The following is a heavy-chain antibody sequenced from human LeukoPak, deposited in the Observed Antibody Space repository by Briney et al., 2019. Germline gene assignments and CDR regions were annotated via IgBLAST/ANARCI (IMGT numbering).Heavy chain of an antibody. Sequence: GGSLRLSCAASGFTFRNFWMSWVRQAPGTGLEWVATINEDGSEKYFVDSMRGRFTISRDNTRNSLSLQINSLRAEDTAVYYCVRRPYGYCNGGSCFNRFDPWGQGTLVIVSS. CDR2: INEDGSEK. J-gene: IGHJ5*02. CDR3: VRRPYGYCNGGSCFNRFDP. CDR1: GFTFRNFW. D-gene: IGHD2-15*01. V-gene: IGHV3-7*01.